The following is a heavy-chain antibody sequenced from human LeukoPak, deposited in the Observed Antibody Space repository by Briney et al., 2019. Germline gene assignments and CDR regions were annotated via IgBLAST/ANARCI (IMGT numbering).Heavy chain of an antibody. J-gene: IGHJ4*02. CDR1: GGSISSGSYY. D-gene: IGHD4-17*01. CDR3: ARAPLDYGVDY. CDR2: IYTSGST. Sequence: SQTLSLTCTVSGGSISSGSYYWSWIRQPAGKGLEWIGRIYTSGSTNYNPSLKSRVTISVDTSKNQFSLKLSSVTAAGTAVYYCARAPLDYGVDYWGQGTLVTVSS. V-gene: IGHV4-61*02.